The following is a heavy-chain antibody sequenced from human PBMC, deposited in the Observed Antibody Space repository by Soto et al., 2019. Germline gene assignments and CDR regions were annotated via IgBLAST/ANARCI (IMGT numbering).Heavy chain of an antibody. CDR2: IFYLGSS. Sequence: ETLSLTFSVSGDSIISSDFYWGWVRQPPGNGLDWIGSIFYLGSSYYNPSLKSLVTMSVDTSKNQFSLRLRSVTAADTALYFCARHSLALRKNNWFDPWGQGTMVT. CDR3: ARHSLALRKNNWFDP. V-gene: IGHV4-39*01. CDR1: GDSIISSDFY. D-gene: IGHD3-3*02. J-gene: IGHJ5*02.